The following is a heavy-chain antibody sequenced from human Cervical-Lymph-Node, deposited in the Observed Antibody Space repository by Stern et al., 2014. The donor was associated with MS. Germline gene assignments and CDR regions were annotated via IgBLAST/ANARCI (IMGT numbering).Heavy chain of an antibody. Sequence: QVTLRESGPALVKPTQTLTLTCTFSGFSLSTSGMCVSWIRQPPGKALEWLALIDWADDKYYSTSLKTRLTISKDTSKNQVVLTMTNMDPVDTATYYCARAYYGDYEGAYYYYYGMDVWGQGTTVTVSS. CDR3: ARAYYGDYEGAYYYYYGMDV. CDR2: IDWADDK. D-gene: IGHD4-17*01. J-gene: IGHJ6*02. V-gene: IGHV2-70*01. CDR1: GFSLSTSGMC.